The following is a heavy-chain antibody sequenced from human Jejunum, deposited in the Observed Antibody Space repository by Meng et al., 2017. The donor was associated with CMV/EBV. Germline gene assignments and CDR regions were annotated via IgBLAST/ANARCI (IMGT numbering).Heavy chain of an antibody. J-gene: IGHJ3*02. CDR3: ARLGDNFWSGPDAFDI. CDR1: TFSSYG. D-gene: IGHD3-3*01. Sequence: TFSSYGRSWVRQAPGKGREWVANIRRDGGEKYYVDSVKGRFTISRDNAENSLFLQMNSLRAEDTAVYYCARLGDNFWSGPDAFDIWGQGTMVTVSS. V-gene: IGHV3-7*01. CDR2: IRRDGGEK.